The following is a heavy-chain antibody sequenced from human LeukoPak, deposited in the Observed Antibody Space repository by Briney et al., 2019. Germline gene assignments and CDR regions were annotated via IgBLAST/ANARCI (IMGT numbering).Heavy chain of an antibody. D-gene: IGHD3-22*01. J-gene: IGHJ4*02. Sequence: ASVKVSCKASGGTFRSNAISWVRQAPGQGLEWMGGIIPIFGTANYAQKFQGRVTITADESTSTAYMELSSLRSEDTAVYYCARGDYYDRRLDYWGQGTLVTVSS. CDR2: IIPIFGTA. V-gene: IGHV1-69*13. CDR1: GGTFRSNA. CDR3: ARGDYYDRRLDY.